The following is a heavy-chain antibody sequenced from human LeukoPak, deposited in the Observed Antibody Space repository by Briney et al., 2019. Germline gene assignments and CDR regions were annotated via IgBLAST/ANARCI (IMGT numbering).Heavy chain of an antibody. V-gene: IGHV1-46*01. CDR3: ARATLDFQLDY. CDR2: INPSGGST. CDR1: GYTFTSYY. J-gene: IGHJ4*02. Sequence: ASVKVSCKASGYTFTSYYMHWVRQAPGQGLEWMGIINPSGGSTSYAQKFQGRVTMTRDTSTSTAYMELSSLRSEDTAVYYCARATLDFQLDYWGQGTLVTVSS. D-gene: IGHD2-2*01.